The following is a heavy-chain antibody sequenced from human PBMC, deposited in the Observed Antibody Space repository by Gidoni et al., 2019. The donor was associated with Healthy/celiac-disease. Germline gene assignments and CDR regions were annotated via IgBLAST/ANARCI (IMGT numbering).Heavy chain of an antibody. J-gene: IGHJ5*02. CDR2: IIPLFGKA. D-gene: IGHD5-12*01. Sequence: QVQLVQSGAEVKKPGSSVKVSCKASGGTFSSYAISWVRQAHGQGLEWLGGIIPLFGKANYQKESQARVSVPADDSRSTAYRGLGSRGSKDTAVYSCAREGLGQGVVATAHNWFDPWGQGTLVTVSS. V-gene: IGHV1-69*01. CDR3: AREGLGQGVVATAHNWFDP. CDR1: GGTFSSYA.